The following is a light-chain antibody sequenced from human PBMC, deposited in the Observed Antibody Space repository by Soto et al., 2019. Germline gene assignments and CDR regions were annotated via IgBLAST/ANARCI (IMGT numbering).Light chain of an antibody. V-gene: IGKV3-15*01. CDR2: GAS. CDR1: QIVGSG. J-gene: IGKJ5*01. CDR3: QQYGYSPIT. Sequence: IVMTQSPATLSVSPGERATLSCRASQIVGSGLSWYQQKPDQAPRLLIYGASTRATGIPDRFSGSGSGTDFTLTISRLEPEDFAVYYCQQYGYSPITFGQGTRLEI.